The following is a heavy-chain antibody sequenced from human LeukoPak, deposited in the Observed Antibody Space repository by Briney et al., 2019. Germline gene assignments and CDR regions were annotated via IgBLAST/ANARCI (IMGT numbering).Heavy chain of an antibody. D-gene: IGHD3-10*01. CDR1: GFTFDDYA. J-gene: IGHJ4*02. Sequence: GGSLRLSCAASGFTFDDYAMPWVRQAPGKGLEWVSGISWNSGSIGYADPVKGRFTISRDNAKNSLYLQMNSLRAEDTALHYCAKDANYGSGSYLDNWGQGTLVTVSS. V-gene: IGHV3-9*01. CDR3: AKDANYGSGSYLDN. CDR2: ISWNSGSI.